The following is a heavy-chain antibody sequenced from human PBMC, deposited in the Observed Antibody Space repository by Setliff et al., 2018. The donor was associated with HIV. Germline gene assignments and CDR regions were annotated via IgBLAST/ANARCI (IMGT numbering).Heavy chain of an antibody. CDR1: GGTLSTSA. CDR2: FIPMFGIT. Sequence: GASVKVSCKASGGTLSTSAIGWLRQAPGQGLEWMGGFIPMFGITQYAPKFQGSVTITADESTSTVYMELNSLGSEDTAVYYCARQKASEYSSSFWFDPWGQGTLVTVSS. D-gene: IGHD6-6*01. J-gene: IGHJ5*02. CDR3: ARQKASEYSSSFWFDP. V-gene: IGHV1-69*13.